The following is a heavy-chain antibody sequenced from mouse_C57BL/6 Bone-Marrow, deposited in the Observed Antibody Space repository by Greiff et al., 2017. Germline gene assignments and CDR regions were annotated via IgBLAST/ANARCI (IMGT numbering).Heavy chain of an antibody. CDR2: ISGGGGNT. V-gene: IGHV5-9*01. Sequence: EVHLVESGGGLVKPGGSQKLSCAASGFTFSSYTMSWVRQTPEKRLQWVAAISGGGGNTYYPDSVKGRFTISRDNDKNILYLQMSSLRSEDTALYYCSRQVTTVLATKYFDVWGTGTTVTVSS. J-gene: IGHJ1*03. CDR3: SRQVTTVLATKYFDV. CDR1: GFTFSSYT. D-gene: IGHD1-1*01.